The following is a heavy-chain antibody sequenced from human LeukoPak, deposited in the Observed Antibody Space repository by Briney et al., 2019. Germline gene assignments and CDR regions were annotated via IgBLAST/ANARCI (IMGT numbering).Heavy chain of an antibody. V-gene: IGHV3-7*01. D-gene: IGHD3-10*01. CDR2: IKQDGSEK. J-gene: IGHJ4*02. CDR1: GFTFSSYW. CDR3: ARNRYNYYGSGSLDY. Sequence: QPGRSLRLSCAASGFTFSSYWMSWVRQAPGKGLEWVANIKQDGSEKYYVDSVKGRFTISRDNAKNSLYLQMNSLRAEDTAMYYCARNRYNYYGSGSLDYWGQGTLVTVSS.